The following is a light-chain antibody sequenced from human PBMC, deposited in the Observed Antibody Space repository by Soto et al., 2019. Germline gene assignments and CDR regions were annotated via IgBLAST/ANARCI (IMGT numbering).Light chain of an antibody. CDR3: QQYNNWPPWT. CDR1: QTVSSN. Sequence: EIVMTQSPVTLSVSPGERATLSCRAIQTVSSNYLAWCQQRPGQAPRLLIYGASTRAAGIPDRFSGSGSGTDFTLTISSLQSEDFAVYYCQQYNNWPPWTFGQGTKVDTK. CDR2: GAS. V-gene: IGKV3D-15*01. J-gene: IGKJ1*01.